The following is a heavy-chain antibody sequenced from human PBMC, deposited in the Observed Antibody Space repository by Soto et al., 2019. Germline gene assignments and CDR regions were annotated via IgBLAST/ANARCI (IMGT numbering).Heavy chain of an antibody. V-gene: IGHV4-59*01. J-gene: IGHJ5*01. D-gene: IGHD3-3*01. Sequence: SETLSLTCSVSNVSITSSYWNWIRQSPGKGLEWIGFVYHTGTTKYNPSLKGRVTMSIDTSRNEFSLRLTSVTTADTAFCFCARDFAGRGPFDPWGPGTQVTVSS. CDR3: ARDFAGRGPFDP. CDR1: NVSITSSY. CDR2: VYHTGTT.